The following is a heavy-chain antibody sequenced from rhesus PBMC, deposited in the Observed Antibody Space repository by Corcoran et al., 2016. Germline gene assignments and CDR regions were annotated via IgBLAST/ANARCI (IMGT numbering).Heavy chain of an antibody. CDR1: GFTFDDYA. Sequence: EVQLVESGGGVVQPGGSLRLSCAASGFTFDDYAMHWVRKAPGRRLVWVSAISWDGGSTGYADSVKGRFTISRDNAKNSLYLQMDRLRAEDTALYYCAKDTGYMGIVVVVSATIAAAGGYFDYWGQGVLVTVSS. J-gene: IGHJ4*01. V-gene: IGHV3-201*01. CDR2: ISWDGGST. D-gene: IGHD2-8*01. CDR3: AKDTGYMGIVVVVSATIAAAGGYFDY.